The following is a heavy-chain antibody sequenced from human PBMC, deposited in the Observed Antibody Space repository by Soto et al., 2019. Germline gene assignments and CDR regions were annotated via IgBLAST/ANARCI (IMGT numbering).Heavy chain of an antibody. J-gene: IGHJ4*02. V-gene: IGHV1-3*01. D-gene: IGHD3-10*01. CDR3: ARKVSGSGNPFDY. CDR1: GYIFTIYP. CDR2: INVGNADT. Sequence: GASVNVSCKASGYIFTIYPIHWVRQAPGQGLEWMGWINVGNADTKYSQKFQGRVTLTRDTSASTAYMELSSLRSEDTAVYYCARKVSGSGNPFDYRGLGTLVTVSS.